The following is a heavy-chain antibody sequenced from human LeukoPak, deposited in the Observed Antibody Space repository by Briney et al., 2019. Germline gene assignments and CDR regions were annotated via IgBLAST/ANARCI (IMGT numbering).Heavy chain of an antibody. D-gene: IGHD7-27*01. CDR2: INHSGST. V-gene: IGHV4-34*01. CDR1: GGSFSGYY. Sequence: SETLSLTCAVYGGSFSGYYWSWIRQPPGKGLEWIGEINHSGSTNYNPSLKSRVTISVDTSKNQFSLKLSSVTAADTAVYYCARGVTGDKLLEFYYYYYMDVWGKGTTVTVSS. CDR3: ARGVTGDKLLEFYYYYYMDV. J-gene: IGHJ6*03.